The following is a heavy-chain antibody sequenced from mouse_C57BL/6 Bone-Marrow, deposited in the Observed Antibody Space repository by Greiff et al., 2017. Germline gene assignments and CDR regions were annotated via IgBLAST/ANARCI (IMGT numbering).Heavy chain of an antibody. CDR2: IHPNSGST. V-gene: IGHV1-64*01. CDR3: ARGPYGSNYAMDY. D-gene: IGHD1-1*01. Sequence: VKLQQSGAELVKPGASVKLSCKASGYTFTSYWMHWVKQRPGQGLEWIGMIHPNSGSTNYNEKFKSKATLTVDKSSSTAYMQLSSLTSEDSAVYYCARGPYGSNYAMDYWGQGTSVTVSS. CDR1: GYTFTSYW. J-gene: IGHJ4*01.